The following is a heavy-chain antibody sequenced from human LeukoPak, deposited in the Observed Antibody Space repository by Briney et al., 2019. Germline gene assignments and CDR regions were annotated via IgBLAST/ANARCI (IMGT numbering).Heavy chain of an antibody. V-gene: IGHV1-8*01. J-gene: IGHJ4*02. CDR3: ARGLLAARRKRELYY. D-gene: IGHD6-6*01. CDR2: MNPNSGNT. CDR1: RYTFTSYD. Sequence: ASVKVSCKPSRYTFTSYDINCVRQATGQGLEWMGWMNPNSGNTGYAQKFQGRVTMTRNTSISTAYMELSSLRSEDTAVYYCARGLLAARRKRELYYWGQGTLVTVSS.